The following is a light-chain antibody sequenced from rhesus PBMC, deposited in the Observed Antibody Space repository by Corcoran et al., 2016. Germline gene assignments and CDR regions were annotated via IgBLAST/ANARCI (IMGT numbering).Light chain of an antibody. CDR3: QQFKDYPLT. CDR2: GAT. V-gene: IGKV1-28*02. CDR1: QDIRSY. J-gene: IGKJ4*01. Sequence: DIQMTQSPSSLSASVGDTVTITCRASQDIRSYLNWFQQKTGKAPRPLLYGATALQTGVPSRFSGSGSGTVFTLPISSLQPEDLATYYCQQFKDYPLTFGGGTKVGIK.